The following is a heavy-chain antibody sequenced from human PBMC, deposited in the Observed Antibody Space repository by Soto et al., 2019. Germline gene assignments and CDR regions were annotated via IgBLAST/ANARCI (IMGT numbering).Heavy chain of an antibody. J-gene: IGHJ6*02. V-gene: IGHV3-33*01. Sequence: QVQLVESGGGVVQPGRSLRLSCAASGFTFSNYGMHWVRQAPDKGLEWVALIWYDGSKKYYADSVKGRFTISRDNSKNPLYLPMNSLRAEDTAVYYCASEYCSGGTCYYYGMDVWGQGTTVTVSS. CDR2: IWYDGSKK. D-gene: IGHD2-15*01. CDR3: ASEYCSGGTCYYYGMDV. CDR1: GFTFSNYG.